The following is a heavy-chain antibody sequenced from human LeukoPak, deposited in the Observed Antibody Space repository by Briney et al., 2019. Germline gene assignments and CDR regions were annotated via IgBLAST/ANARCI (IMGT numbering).Heavy chain of an antibody. CDR1: GGTFSSYA. CDR2: IIPIFGTA. J-gene: IGHJ5*02. Sequence: GGSLRLSCAASGGTFSSYAISWVRQAPGQGLEWMGGIIPIFGTANYAQKFQGRVTITADESTSTAYMELSSLRSEDTAVYYCARDNVDTAMVNYWFDPWGQGTLVTVSS. CDR3: ARDNVDTAMVNYWFDP. V-gene: IGHV1-69*01. D-gene: IGHD5-18*01.